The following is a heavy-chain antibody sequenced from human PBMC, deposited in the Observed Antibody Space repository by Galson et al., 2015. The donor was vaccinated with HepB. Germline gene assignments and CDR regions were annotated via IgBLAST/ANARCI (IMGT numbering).Heavy chain of an antibody. CDR1: GYTFTSYD. CDR3: ARGAAGYFDWHRLDY. V-gene: IGHV1-8*01. Sequence: SVKVSCKASGYTFTSYDINWVQQATGQGLEWMGWMNPNSGNTGYSQKFQGRVTMTRNTSISTAYMELSSLRSEDTAVYYCARGAAGYFDWHRLDYWGQGTLVTVSS. D-gene: IGHD3-9*01. CDR2: MNPNSGNT. J-gene: IGHJ4*02.